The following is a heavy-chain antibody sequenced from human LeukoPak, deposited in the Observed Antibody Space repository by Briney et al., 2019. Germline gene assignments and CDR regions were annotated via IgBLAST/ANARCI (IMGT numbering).Heavy chain of an antibody. CDR2: ISVYNGNT. J-gene: IGHJ3*02. D-gene: IGHD3-16*02. CDR1: GYTFTSYG. CDR3: ARAYSRTTYGYIWGSDRLDAFDI. V-gene: IGHV1-18*01. Sequence: ASVKVSCKASGYTFTSYGISWVRQAPGQGLEWMGWISVYNGNTNYVQKLQGRVTMTTEASTGTAYMELRSLRSGDTAVYYCARAYSRTTYGYIWGSDRLDAFDIWGQGTMVTVSS.